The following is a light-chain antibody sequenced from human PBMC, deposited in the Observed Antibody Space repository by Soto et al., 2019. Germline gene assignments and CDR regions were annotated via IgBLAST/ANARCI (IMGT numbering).Light chain of an antibody. CDR3: QTWDTGMV. CDR1: SGHSRYA. V-gene: IGLV4-69*01. CDR2: LSSDGSH. Sequence: QSVLTQSPSASASLGASVKLTCTLSSGHSRYAIAWHQQQPEKGPRYLMKLSSDGSHSKGDGIPDRFSGSSSGAERYLTISSLQSEDEADYYCQTWDTGMVFGGGTQLTVL. J-gene: IGLJ2*01.